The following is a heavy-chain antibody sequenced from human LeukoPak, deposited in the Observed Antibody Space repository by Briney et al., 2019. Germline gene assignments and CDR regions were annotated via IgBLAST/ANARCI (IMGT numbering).Heavy chain of an antibody. V-gene: IGHV4-61*08. J-gene: IGHJ4*02. D-gene: IGHD6-19*01. CDR2: IYYSGST. CDR3: ARQLGGGWYYDY. CDR1: GGSISSGGYS. Sequence: NSSETLSLTCAVSGGSISSGGYSGSWIRQPPGKGLEWIGYIYYSGSTNYNPSLKSRVTISVDTSKNQFSLKLSSVTAADTAVYYCARQLGGGWYYDYWGQGTLVTVSS.